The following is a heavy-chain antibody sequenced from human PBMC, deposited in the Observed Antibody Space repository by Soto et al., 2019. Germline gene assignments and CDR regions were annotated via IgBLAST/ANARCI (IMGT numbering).Heavy chain of an antibody. V-gene: IGHV3-30-3*01. Sequence: PGGSLRLSCAASGFTFSSYAMHWVRQAPGKGLEWVAVISYDGSNKYYADSVKGRFTISRDNSKNTLYLQMNSLRAEDTAVYYCARDPARGLVWYSSGRGGYFDYWGQGTLVTVSS. CDR3: ARDPARGLVWYSSGRGGYFDY. D-gene: IGHD6-19*01. J-gene: IGHJ4*02. CDR2: ISYDGSNK. CDR1: GFTFSSYA.